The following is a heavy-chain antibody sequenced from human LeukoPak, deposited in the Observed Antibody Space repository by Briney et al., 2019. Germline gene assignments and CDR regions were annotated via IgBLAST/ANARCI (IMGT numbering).Heavy chain of an antibody. Sequence: PGGSLRLSCAASGFTFDDYAMHWVRQAPGKGLEWVSLISGDGGSTYYADSVKGRFTISRDNSKNSQYLQMNSLRTEDTALYYCAKDQTYYYDSASFDYWGQGTLVTVSS. V-gene: IGHV3-43*02. CDR1: GFTFDDYA. D-gene: IGHD3-22*01. J-gene: IGHJ4*02. CDR2: ISGDGGST. CDR3: AKDQTYYYDSASFDY.